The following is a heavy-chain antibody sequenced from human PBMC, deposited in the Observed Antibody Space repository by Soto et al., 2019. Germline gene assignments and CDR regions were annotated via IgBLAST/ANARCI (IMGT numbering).Heavy chain of an antibody. Sequence: SVKVSCKASGGTFSSYTISWVRQAPGQGLEWMGRIIPILGIANYAQKFQGRVTITADKSTSTAYMELSSLRSEDTAVYYCAREVNYYDSSGYTNWGQGTLVTVSS. V-gene: IGHV1-69*04. D-gene: IGHD3-22*01. CDR2: IIPILGIA. CDR1: GGTFSSYT. J-gene: IGHJ4*02. CDR3: AREVNYYDSSGYTN.